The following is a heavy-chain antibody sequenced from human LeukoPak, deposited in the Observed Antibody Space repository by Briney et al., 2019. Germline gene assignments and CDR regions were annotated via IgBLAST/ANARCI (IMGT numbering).Heavy chain of an antibody. D-gene: IGHD2-2*01. CDR2: INHSGST. CDR3: ARLPIVVVPVAIWYMDV. V-gene: IGHV4-34*01. Sequence: SETLSLTCTVSGGSISSYYWSWIRQPPGKGLEWIGEINHSGSTNYNPSLKSRVTISVDTSKNQFSLKLSSVTAADTAVYYCARLPIVVVPVAIWYMDVWGKGTTVTVSS. CDR1: GGSISSYY. J-gene: IGHJ6*03.